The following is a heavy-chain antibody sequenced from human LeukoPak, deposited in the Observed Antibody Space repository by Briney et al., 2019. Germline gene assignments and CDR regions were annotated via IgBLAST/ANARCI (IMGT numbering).Heavy chain of an antibody. D-gene: IGHD5-18*01. CDR3: ARIYLKSGYTYFDQ. CDR1: GYTFTDYY. V-gene: IGHV1-2*06. Sequence: GAPVKVSCKASGYTFTDYYIHWVRQAPGQGLEWMGRITPKSGVTSYAQNFQGRVTMTRDTSIGAAYMELNRLRFDDTALYYCARIYLKSGYTYFDQWGQGTLITVSS. CDR2: ITPKSGVT. J-gene: IGHJ4*02.